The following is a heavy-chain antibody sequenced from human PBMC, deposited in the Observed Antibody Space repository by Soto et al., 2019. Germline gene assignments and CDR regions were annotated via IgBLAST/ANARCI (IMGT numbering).Heavy chain of an antibody. CDR3: ARDGELQLVRVGNWFDP. CDR2: IYYSGST. CDR1: GGSISSGGYY. Sequence: PSETLSLTCTVSGGSISSGGYYWSWIRQHPGKGLEWIGYIYYSGSTYYNPSLKSRVTISVDTSKNQFSLKLSSVTAADTAVYYCARDGELQLVRVGNWFDPWGQGTLVTVSS. J-gene: IGHJ5*02. V-gene: IGHV4-31*03. D-gene: IGHD6-13*01.